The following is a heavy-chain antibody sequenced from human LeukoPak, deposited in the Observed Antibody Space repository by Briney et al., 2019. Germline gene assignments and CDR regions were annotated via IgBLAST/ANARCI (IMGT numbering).Heavy chain of an antibody. J-gene: IGHJ4*02. D-gene: IGHD1-26*01. CDR3: VRDWERLSSIHYFAH. CDR1: GFTFSSHA. CDR2: IWYDGSKK. V-gene: IGHV3-33*01. Sequence: PGGSLSLPCAASGFTFSSHAMHWVRQAPGKGLEWVAVIWYDGSKKYYADSVRGRFTISRDNSRNTVYLQMNSLGAEDTAVYFCVRDWERLSSIHYFAHWGQGDLVTVSS.